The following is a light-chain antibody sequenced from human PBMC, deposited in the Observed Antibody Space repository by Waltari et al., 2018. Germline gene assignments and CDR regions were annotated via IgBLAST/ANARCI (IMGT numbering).Light chain of an antibody. Sequence: DIQMTQSPSSLSASVGDRVTITCRASQSISSYLNWYQQKPGKAPKLLIYAAPSWQSGVPSRFSGSGSGTDFTLTISSLQPEDFATYYCQQSYSTLPTFGQGTRLEIK. CDR2: AAP. CDR3: QQSYSTLPT. CDR1: QSISSY. J-gene: IGKJ5*01. V-gene: IGKV1-39*01.